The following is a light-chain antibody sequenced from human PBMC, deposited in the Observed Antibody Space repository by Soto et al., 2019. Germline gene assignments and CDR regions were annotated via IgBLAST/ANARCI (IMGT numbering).Light chain of an antibody. J-gene: IGKJ1*01. CDR2: KAS. CDR3: QQYNSYPRT. Sequence: DIQMTQSPSTLSASVGDRVTITCRASQSISSWLAWYQQKPGKAPKLLIYKASSLESGVPSRLSGSRSGTEFTLTISSLQPDDFATYYCQQYNSYPRTFGQGT. CDR1: QSISSW. V-gene: IGKV1-5*03.